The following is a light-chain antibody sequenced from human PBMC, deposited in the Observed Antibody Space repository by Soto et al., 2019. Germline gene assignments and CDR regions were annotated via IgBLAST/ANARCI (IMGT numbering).Light chain of an antibody. J-gene: IGKJ1*01. V-gene: IGKV1-39*01. CDR3: QQGYSTPPRT. Sequence: DIQMTQSPSSLSASVGDRVTITCRASQSISSYLNWYQQKPGKAPKLLIYAASSLQSGVPSRFSGSGSGTDFTLTISSLQPEDFATYYCQQGYSTPPRTFGQGTKVEIK. CDR1: QSISSY. CDR2: AAS.